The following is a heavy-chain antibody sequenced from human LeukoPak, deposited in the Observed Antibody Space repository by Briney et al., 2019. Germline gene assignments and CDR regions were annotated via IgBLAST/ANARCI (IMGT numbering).Heavy chain of an antibody. CDR1: GGSISSGDYY. CDR3: ARDSRRDDFLSGTDAFDI. J-gene: IGHJ3*02. V-gene: IGHV4-30-4*08. Sequence: PSETLSLTCTVSGGSISSGDYYWSWIRQPPGKGLEWIGYIYYSGSTYYNPSLKSRVTISVDTSKNQFSLKLSSVTAADTAVYYCARDSRRDDFLSGTDAFDIWGQGTMVTVSS. D-gene: IGHD3-3*01. CDR2: IYYSGST.